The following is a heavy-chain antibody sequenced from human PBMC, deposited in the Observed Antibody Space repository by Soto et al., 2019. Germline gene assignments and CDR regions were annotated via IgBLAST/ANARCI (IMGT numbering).Heavy chain of an antibody. Sequence: GGSLRLSCAASGFTFSSYEMNWVRQAPGKGLEWVSYISSSGSTIYYADSVKGQFTISRDNAKNSLYLQMNSLRAEDTAVYYCARTDSGLTIFGVVTESHYYGTDVWGQGTTVTVSS. CDR3: ARTDSGLTIFGVVTESHYYGTDV. CDR2: ISSSGSTI. CDR1: GFTFSSYE. J-gene: IGHJ6*02. V-gene: IGHV3-48*03. D-gene: IGHD3-3*01.